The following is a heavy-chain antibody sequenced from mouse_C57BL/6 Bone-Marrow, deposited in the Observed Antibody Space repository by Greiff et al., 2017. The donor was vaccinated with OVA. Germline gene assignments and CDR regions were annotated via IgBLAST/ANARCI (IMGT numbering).Heavy chain of an antibody. CDR1: GFTFSNYW. CDR3: TGGRLRQWDGMDY. Sequence: EVMLVESGGGLVQPGGSMKLSCVASGFTFSNYWMNWVRQSPEKGLEWVAQIRLKSDNYATHYAESVKGRFTISRDDSKSSVYLQMNNLRAEDTGIYYCTGGRLRQWDGMDYWGQGTSVTVSS. J-gene: IGHJ4*01. V-gene: IGHV6-3*01. CDR2: IRLKSDNYAT. D-gene: IGHD2-4*01.